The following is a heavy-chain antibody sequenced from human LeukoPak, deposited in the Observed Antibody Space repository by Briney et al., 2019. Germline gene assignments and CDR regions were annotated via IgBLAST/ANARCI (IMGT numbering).Heavy chain of an antibody. D-gene: IGHD4-17*01. CDR3: VRGMTTVTKCYLQH. CDR1: GFTFTSYS. CDR2: ISGSSKHR. V-gene: IGHV3-21*01. Sequence: GGSLRLSCAASGFTFTSYSMNWVRQAPGKGLEWVSSISGSSKHRYYADSVKGRFTISRDNAKSSLYLQMNSLRAEDTAVYYRVRGMTTVTKCYLQHWGQGTLVTVSS. J-gene: IGHJ1*01.